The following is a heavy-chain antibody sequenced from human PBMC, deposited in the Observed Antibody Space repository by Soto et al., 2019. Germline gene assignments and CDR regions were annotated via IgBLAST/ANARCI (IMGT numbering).Heavy chain of an antibody. Sequence: GGSLRLSCAASGFTFSSYWMTWVRQAPGKGLEWVANIKQDGSEKYYVDSVKGRFTISRDNAKNSLYLQMNTLGAEDTAVYYCARQGGVFMITFGGVIGSPRFDPWGQGTLVTVSS. CDR2: IKQDGSEK. CDR3: ARQGGVFMITFGGVIGSPRFDP. CDR1: GFTFSSYW. D-gene: IGHD3-16*02. J-gene: IGHJ5*02. V-gene: IGHV3-7*01.